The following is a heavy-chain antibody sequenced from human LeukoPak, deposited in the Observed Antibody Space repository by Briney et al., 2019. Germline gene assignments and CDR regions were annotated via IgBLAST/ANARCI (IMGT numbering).Heavy chain of an antibody. V-gene: IGHV4-61*01. J-gene: IGHJ5*02. CDR1: GGSISSSSYY. Sequence: SETLSLTCTVSGGSISSSSYYWSWIRQPPGKGLEWIGYIYYSGSTNYNPSLKSRVTISVDTSKNQFSLKLSSVTAAGTAVYYCARDTPYYDSSGYYQNWFDPWGQGTLVTVSS. CDR3: ARDTPYYDSSGYYQNWFDP. D-gene: IGHD3-22*01. CDR2: IYYSGST.